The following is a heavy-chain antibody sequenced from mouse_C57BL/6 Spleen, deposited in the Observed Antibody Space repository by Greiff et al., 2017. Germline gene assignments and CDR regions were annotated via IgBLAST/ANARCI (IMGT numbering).Heavy chain of an antibody. CDR1: GYTFTSYW. Sequence: QLQLQQPGAELVRPGSSVKLSCKASGYTFTSYWMDWVKQRPGQGLEWIGNIYPSDSETHYNQKFKDKATLTVDKSSSTAYMQLSSLTSEDSAVYYCARGYYGSSLDYWGQGTTLTVSS. D-gene: IGHD1-1*01. CDR2: IYPSDSET. J-gene: IGHJ2*01. CDR3: ARGYYGSSLDY. V-gene: IGHV1-61*01.